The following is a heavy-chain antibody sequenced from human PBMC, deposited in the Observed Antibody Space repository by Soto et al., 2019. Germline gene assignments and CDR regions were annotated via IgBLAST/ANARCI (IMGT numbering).Heavy chain of an antibody. V-gene: IGHV1-69*12. CDR1: GGTFSSYA. D-gene: IGHD2-2*01. J-gene: IGHJ6*02. Sequence: QVQLVQSGAEVKKPGSSVKVSCKASGGTFSSYAISWGRQAPGQGLEWMGGIIPIFGTADYAQKFQGRVTITADESTSTAYMELSSLRSEDTAVYYCASHSSLRGYCISTSCYGYYYGMDVWGQGTTVTVSS. CDR3: ASHSSLRGYCISTSCYGYYYGMDV. CDR2: IIPIFGTA.